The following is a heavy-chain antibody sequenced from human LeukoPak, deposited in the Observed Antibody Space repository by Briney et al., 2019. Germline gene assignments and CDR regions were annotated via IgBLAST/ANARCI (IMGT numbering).Heavy chain of an antibody. J-gene: IGHJ6*03. CDR1: GYTFTSYG. D-gene: IGHD5-12*01. CDR3: ARIPGRLRADYYYYYMDV. Sequence: ASVKVSCKSSGYTFTSYGISWVRQAPGQGLEWMGWISAYNGNTNYAQKLQGRVTMTTDTSTSTAYMELRSLRSDDTAVYYCARIPGRLRADYYYYYMDVWGKGTTVTVSS. CDR2: ISAYNGNT. V-gene: IGHV1-18*01.